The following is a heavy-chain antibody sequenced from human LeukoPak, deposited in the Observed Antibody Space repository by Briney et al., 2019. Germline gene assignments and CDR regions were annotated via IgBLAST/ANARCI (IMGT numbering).Heavy chain of an antibody. CDR2: IIPILGIA. V-gene: IGHV1-69*04. J-gene: IGHJ4*02. CDR1: GGTFSSYA. CDR3: ARAPDSSGYVFDY. Sequence: SVKVSCKASGGTFSSYAISWVRQAPGQGLKWMGRIIPILGIANYAQKFQGRVTITADKSTSTAYMELSSLRSEDTAVYYCARAPDSSGYVFDYWGQGTLVTVSS. D-gene: IGHD3-22*01.